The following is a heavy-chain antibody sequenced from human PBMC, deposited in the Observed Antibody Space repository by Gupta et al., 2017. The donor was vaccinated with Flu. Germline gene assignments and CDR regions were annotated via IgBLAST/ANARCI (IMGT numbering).Heavy chain of an antibody. CDR1: GFTFSAYW. V-gene: IGHV3-7*01. CDR3: GRGGFIGLLALVGALTLDP. J-gene: IGHJ5*02. Sequence: VESGGGLVQPGRSLRLSCVGSGFTFSAYWMNWVRQSPGKGLQWVASIRQDGSEMYYVDSVKGRFTISRDNAKNSVFLQMNSLTVEDTAVYYCGRGGFIGLLALVGALTLDPWGQGALVTV. CDR2: IRQDGSEM. D-gene: IGHD3-16*02.